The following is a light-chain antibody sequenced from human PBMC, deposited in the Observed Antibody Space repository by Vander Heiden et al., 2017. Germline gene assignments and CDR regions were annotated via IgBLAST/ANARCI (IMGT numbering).Light chain of an antibody. J-gene: IGKJ2*01. CDR1: KSGSSS. CDR2: ETS. CDR3: QQRRNWPRT. V-gene: IGKV3-11*01. Sequence: LLPHSPATLSLSPGDRAPRSCRVSKSGSSSLDWYQQKPGQAPRLLIYETSNRATGIPARFSGSGSGTDFTLTISSLEPEDVAVYYCQQRRNWPRTFGQGTKLEIK.